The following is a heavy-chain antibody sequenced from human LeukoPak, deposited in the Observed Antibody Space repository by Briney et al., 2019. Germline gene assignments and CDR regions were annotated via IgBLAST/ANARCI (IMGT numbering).Heavy chain of an antibody. CDR2: IYTSGST. D-gene: IGHD3-22*01. CDR3: ARDHDSSGYSFFDY. CDR1: GGSISSYY. Sequence: SETLSLTCTVSGGSISSYYWSWLRQPAGKGLEWIGRIYTSGSTNYNPSLKSRVTMSVDTSKNQFSLKLSSVTAADTAVYYCARDHDSSGYSFFDYWGQGTLVTVSS. J-gene: IGHJ4*02. V-gene: IGHV4-4*07.